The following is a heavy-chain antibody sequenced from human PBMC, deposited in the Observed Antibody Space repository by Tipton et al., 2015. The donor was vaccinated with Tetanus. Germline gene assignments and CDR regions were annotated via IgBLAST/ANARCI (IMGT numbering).Heavy chain of an antibody. Sequence: PGLVKPSETLSLSCTVSGGSTHGFYWTWIRQSAGKGLEWIGRIYGRGSTNYNPSLKSRVAMSMDTSKNQISLKLSSVTAPDTAVYYCARRSYCSSSRCFDAFDLWGQGTMVTVSS. D-gene: IGHD2-2*01. V-gene: IGHV4-4*07. CDR1: GGSTHGFY. CDR2: IYGRGST. CDR3: ARRSYCSSSRCFDAFDL. J-gene: IGHJ3*01.